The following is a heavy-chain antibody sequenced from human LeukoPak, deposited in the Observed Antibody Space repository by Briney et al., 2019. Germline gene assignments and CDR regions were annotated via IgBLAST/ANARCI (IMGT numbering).Heavy chain of an antibody. V-gene: IGHV1-2*02. D-gene: IGHD2-2*02. J-gene: IGHJ4*02. CDR3: ARVRDIVVVPAVIPLLGY. CDR1: GYIFTGYY. CDR2: INPNSGGT. Sequence: ASVKVSCKASGYIFTGYYMHWVRQAPGQGLEWMGWINPNSGGTNYAQKFQGRVTMTRDTSISTAYMELSRLRSDDTAVYYCARVRDIVVVPAVIPLLGYWGQGTLVTVSS.